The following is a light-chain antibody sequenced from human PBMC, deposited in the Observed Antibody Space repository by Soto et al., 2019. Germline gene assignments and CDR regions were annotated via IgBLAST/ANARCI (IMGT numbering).Light chain of an antibody. Sequence: DIVMTQSPDSLAESLGERATINCKSSQSVLYSSNNKNYLAWYQQKPGQPPKLLIYWASTRESGVPDRVSGSGSGTDFTLTISSLQAEDVAVYYCQQYYSTPLTFGGGTKVEIK. CDR1: QSVLYSSNNKNY. J-gene: IGKJ4*01. CDR2: WAS. V-gene: IGKV4-1*01. CDR3: QQYYSTPLT.